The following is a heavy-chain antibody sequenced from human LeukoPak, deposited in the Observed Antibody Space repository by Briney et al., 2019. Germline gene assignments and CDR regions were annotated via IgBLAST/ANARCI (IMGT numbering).Heavy chain of an antibody. CDR2: IYHSGST. CDR1: GYSISSGYY. J-gene: IGHJ5*02. D-gene: IGHD6-19*01. CDR3: ARAQWLVRWFDP. V-gene: IGHV4-38-2*02. Sequence: SETLSLTCTVSGYSISSGYYWGWIRPPPGKGLEWIGSIYHSGSTYYNPSLKSRVTISVDTSKNQFSLKLSSVTAADTAVYYCARAQWLVRWFDPWGQGTLVTVSS.